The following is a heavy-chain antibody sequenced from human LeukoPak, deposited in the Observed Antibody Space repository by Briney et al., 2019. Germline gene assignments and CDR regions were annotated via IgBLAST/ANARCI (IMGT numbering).Heavy chain of an antibody. Sequence: SETLSLTCTVSGGSISSYYWSWIRQPPGKGLEWIGYIYYSGSTNYNPSLKSRVTISVDTSKNQFSLKLSSVTAADTAVYYCARLLGDPNPPDYWGQGTLVTVSS. CDR3: ARLLGDPNPPDY. J-gene: IGHJ4*02. CDR1: GGSISSYY. D-gene: IGHD2-21*02. V-gene: IGHV4-59*01. CDR2: IYYSGST.